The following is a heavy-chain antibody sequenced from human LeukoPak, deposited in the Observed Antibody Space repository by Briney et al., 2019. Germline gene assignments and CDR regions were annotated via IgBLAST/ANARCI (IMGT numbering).Heavy chain of an antibody. CDR2: MSYDGSNK. CDR1: GFIFSNYD. CDR3: AKGHSNGYYYFDS. D-gene: IGHD5-24*01. V-gene: IGHV3-30*18. J-gene: IGHJ4*02. Sequence: PGGSLRLSCAASGFIFSNYDMHWVRQAPGKGLEWVAVMSYDGSNKYYADSLKGRFTISRDNSKNTVFLQMNSLRGEDTAVYCCAKGHSNGYYYFDSWGQGTLVTVSS.